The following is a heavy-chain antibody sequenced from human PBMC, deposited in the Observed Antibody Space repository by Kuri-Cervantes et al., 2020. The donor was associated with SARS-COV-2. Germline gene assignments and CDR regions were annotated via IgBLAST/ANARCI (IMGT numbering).Heavy chain of an antibody. Sequence: SVKVSCKASGGTFSSYATSWVRQAPGQGLEWMGRIIPILGIANYAQKFQGRVTITADKSTSTAYMELSSLRSEDTAVYYCARSANYGSGSYYMSYGMDVWGQGTTVTVSS. J-gene: IGHJ6*02. CDR2: IIPILGIA. CDR3: ARSANYGSGSYYMSYGMDV. V-gene: IGHV1-69*04. CDR1: GGTFSSYA. D-gene: IGHD3-10*01.